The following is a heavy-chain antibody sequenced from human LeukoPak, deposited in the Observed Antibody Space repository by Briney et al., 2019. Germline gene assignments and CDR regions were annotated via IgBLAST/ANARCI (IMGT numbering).Heavy chain of an antibody. CDR2: INHSGST. Sequence: RSSETLSLTCAVYGESFSGYYWSWIRQPPGKGLEWIGEINHSGSTNYNPSLKSRVTISVDTSKNQFSLKLSSVTAADTAVYYCARARRTRPSSGYFQPWGQGTLVTVSS. V-gene: IGHV4-34*01. CDR3: ARARRTRPSSGYFQP. D-gene: IGHD3-22*01. J-gene: IGHJ5*02. CDR1: GESFSGYY.